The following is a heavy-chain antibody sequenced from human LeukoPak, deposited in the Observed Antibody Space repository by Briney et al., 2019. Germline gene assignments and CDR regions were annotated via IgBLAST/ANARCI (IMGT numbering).Heavy chain of an antibody. J-gene: IGHJ4*02. D-gene: IGHD6-13*01. CDR2: VYYSGTT. V-gene: IGHV4-59*08. CDR3: ARRSFGSWSLDY. Sequence: PSETLSLTCTVSGGSISSYYWSWIRQRPGKGLEWIGYVYYSGTTNYSPSLKSRVTISVDTSKNQFSLKLSSVTAADTAVYYCARRSFGSWSLDYWGQGTLVTVSS. CDR1: GGSISSYY.